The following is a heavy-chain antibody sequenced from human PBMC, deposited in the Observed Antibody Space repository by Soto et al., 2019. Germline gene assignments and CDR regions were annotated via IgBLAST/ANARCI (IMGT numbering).Heavy chain of an antibody. CDR2: ISSSSSYI. CDR1: GFTFSSYS. V-gene: IGHV3-21*01. Sequence: GGSLRLSCAASGFTFSSYSMNWVRQAPGKGLEWVSSISSSSSYIYYADSVKGRFTISRDNAKNSLYLQMNSLRAEDTAVYYCARDYGRVLEWLLPLYYFDYWGQGTLVTVSS. CDR3: ARDYGRVLEWLLPLYYFDY. D-gene: IGHD3-3*01. J-gene: IGHJ4*02.